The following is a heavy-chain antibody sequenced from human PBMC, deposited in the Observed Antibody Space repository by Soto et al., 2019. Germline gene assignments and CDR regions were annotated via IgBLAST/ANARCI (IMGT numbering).Heavy chain of an antibody. CDR2: ISYDGSNQ. CDR3: AKDQASGQGSFDS. Sequence: GGSLRLSCAASGFTFNIYGMHWVLQAPDKGLEWVALISYDGSNQYYAYSVKCRFTISRDNSKNTLFLQMNSLRADDTAVYYCAKDQASGQGSFDSWGQGTLVTVSS. J-gene: IGHJ4*02. V-gene: IGHV3-30*18. CDR1: GFTFNIYG.